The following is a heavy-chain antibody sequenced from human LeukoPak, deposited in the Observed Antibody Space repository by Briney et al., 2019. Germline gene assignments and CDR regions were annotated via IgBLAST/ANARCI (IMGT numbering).Heavy chain of an antibody. J-gene: IGHJ3*02. Sequence: SVKVSCKASGGTFSSYAISWVRQAPGQGLEWMGRIIPILGIANYAQKFQGRVAITADKSTSTAYMELSSLRSEDTAVYYCARDLPNIAVADQNAFDIWGQGTMVTVSS. V-gene: IGHV1-69*04. CDR2: IIPILGIA. CDR3: ARDLPNIAVADQNAFDI. D-gene: IGHD6-19*01. CDR1: GGTFSSYA.